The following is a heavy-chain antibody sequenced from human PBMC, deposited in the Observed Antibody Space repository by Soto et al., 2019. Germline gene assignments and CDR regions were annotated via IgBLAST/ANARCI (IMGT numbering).Heavy chain of an antibody. CDR3: ASNRKRFLEWFQQYYFDY. CDR1: GGSIISGGYY. J-gene: IGHJ4*02. CDR2: IYYSGST. D-gene: IGHD3-3*01. Sequence: QVQLQESGPGLVKPSQTLSLTCTVSGGSIISGGYYWSWIRQHPGKGLEWIGYIYYSGSTYYNPSLKSRVTISVDTSKNQFSLKRSSVTAADTAVYYCASNRKRFLEWFQQYYFDYWGQGTLVTVSS. V-gene: IGHV4-31*03.